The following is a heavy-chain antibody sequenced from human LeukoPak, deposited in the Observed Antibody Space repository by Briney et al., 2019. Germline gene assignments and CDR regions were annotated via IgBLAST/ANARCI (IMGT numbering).Heavy chain of an antibody. V-gene: IGHV3-23*01. J-gene: IGHJ4*02. D-gene: IGHD5-18*01. Sequence: GGSLRLSCAASGFTFTNYAMSWVRQAPGKGLEWVSVISGSGSNTYYADSVKGRFTISRDDSKNTLYLQMNSLRAEDTAVYFCAKDSASYGRFDYWGQGTLVTVSS. CDR3: AKDSASYGRFDY. CDR1: GFTFTNYA. CDR2: ISGSGSNT.